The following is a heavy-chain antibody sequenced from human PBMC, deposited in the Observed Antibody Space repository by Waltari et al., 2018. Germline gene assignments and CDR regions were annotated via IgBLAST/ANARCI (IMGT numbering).Heavy chain of an antibody. CDR2: IYYSGST. Sequence: QLQLQESGPGLVKPSETLSLTCTVSGGSISSSSYYWGWIRQPPGKGLEWIGSIYYSGSTYYNPTLKRRVTISVDTSKNQFSLKLSSVTAAETAVYYCARQALYSSSSGGSYWGQGTLVTVSS. CDR3: ARQALYSSSSGGSY. D-gene: IGHD6-6*01. CDR1: GGSISSSSYY. J-gene: IGHJ4*02. V-gene: IGHV4-39*01.